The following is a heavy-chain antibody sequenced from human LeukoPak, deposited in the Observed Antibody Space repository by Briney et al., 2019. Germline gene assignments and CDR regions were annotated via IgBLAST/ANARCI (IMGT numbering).Heavy chain of an antibody. J-gene: IGHJ3*02. V-gene: IGHV4-30-4*08. Sequence: SETLSLTCTVSDGSISSGDYYWSWIRQPPGKGLEWIGYIYYSGSTYYNPSLKSRVTISVDTSKNQFSLKLSSVTAADTAVYYCARVKYSYAFDIWGQGTMVTVSS. CDR1: DGSISSGDYY. D-gene: IGHD5-18*01. CDR3: ARVKYSYAFDI. CDR2: IYYSGST.